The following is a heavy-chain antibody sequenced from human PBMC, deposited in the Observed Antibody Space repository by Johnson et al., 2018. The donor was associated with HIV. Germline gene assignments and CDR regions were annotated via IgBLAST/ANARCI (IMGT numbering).Heavy chain of an antibody. CDR2: ISFDGRNK. D-gene: IGHD1-1*01. Sequence: HVQLVESGGGVVQPGRSLRLSCAASGFTFSSYAMHWVRQAPGKGLEWVAVISFDGRNKFYADSVKGRFTISRDNSKNTLYLQMGSLRAEDMAVYYCAHGRVQTGTGAFDLWGQGTMVTVSS. J-gene: IGHJ3*01. V-gene: IGHV3-30*14. CDR1: GFTFSSYA. CDR3: AHGRVQTGTGAFDL.